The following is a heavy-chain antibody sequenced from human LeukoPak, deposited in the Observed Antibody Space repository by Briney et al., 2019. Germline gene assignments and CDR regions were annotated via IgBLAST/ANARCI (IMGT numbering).Heavy chain of an antibody. Sequence: ASAKVSRKPSLYTFTSYDTNWVRQATGQGLEWMGWMNPNSGNTGYAQKFQGRVTITRNTSTSTAYRELISLRSEDACVYYCERGPPSLRYYYNSSGYYLNYWGQGTLVTVSS. CDR1: LYTFTSYD. CDR3: ERGPPSLRYYYNSSGYYLNY. J-gene: IGHJ4*02. CDR2: MNPNSGNT. V-gene: IGHV1-8*03. D-gene: IGHD3-22*01.